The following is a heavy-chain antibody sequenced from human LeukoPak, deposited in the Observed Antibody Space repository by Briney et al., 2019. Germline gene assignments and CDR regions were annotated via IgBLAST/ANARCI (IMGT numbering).Heavy chain of an antibody. CDR3: ARHRGYSYGLRRYYFDY. CDR2: IYPGDSDT. CDR1: GYSFTSYW. Sequence: GESLKISCKGSGYSFTSYWIGWVRPMPGKGLEWMGIIYPGDSDTRYSPSFQGQVTISADKSISTAYLQWSSLKASDTAMYYCARHRGYSYGLRRYYFDYWGQGTLVTVSS. V-gene: IGHV5-51*01. J-gene: IGHJ4*02. D-gene: IGHD5-18*01.